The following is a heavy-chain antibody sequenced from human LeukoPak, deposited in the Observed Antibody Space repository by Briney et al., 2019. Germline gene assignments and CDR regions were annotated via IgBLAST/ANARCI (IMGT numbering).Heavy chain of an antibody. CDR3: AKDRGGSSPRAFDV. V-gene: IGHV3-30*18. J-gene: IGHJ3*01. CDR1: GFTFSSYG. Sequence: GGSLRLSCAASGFTFSSYGMHWVRQAPGKGLEWVAVISYDGSNKYYADSVKGRFTISRDNAKNSLYLQMNNLRAEDTAVYYCAKDRGGSSPRAFDVWGQGTLVTVSS. CDR2: ISYDGSNK. D-gene: IGHD6-6*01.